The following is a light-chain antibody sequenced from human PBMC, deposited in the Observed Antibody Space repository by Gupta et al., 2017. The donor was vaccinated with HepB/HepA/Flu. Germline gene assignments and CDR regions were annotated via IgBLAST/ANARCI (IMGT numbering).Light chain of an antibody. CDR3: QQEDYIPRT. Sequence: DIVMTQSPDSLAVSLGEKATINCKSSQSVYFSSNNKNSLAWYQQKPGQPPKLLIYWASTRESGVPDRFSGRGSGTDFTLTISSLQAEDVAIYYCQQEDYIPRTFGHGTKVEIK. CDR2: WAS. V-gene: IGKV4-1*01. J-gene: IGKJ1*01. CDR1: QSVYFSSNNKNS.